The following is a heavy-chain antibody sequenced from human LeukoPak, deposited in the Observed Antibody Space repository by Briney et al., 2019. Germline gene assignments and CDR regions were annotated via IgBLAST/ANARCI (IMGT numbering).Heavy chain of an antibody. D-gene: IGHD6-13*01. CDR3: ARGGSSWYMAGKFDY. Sequence: ASVTVSFKASGYTFTSYAIHWVRQAPGQRLEWMGWINAGNGNRKYSQKFQDRVTITREPSAATAYMELNSLTSEDTAVYYCARGGSSWYMAGKFDYWGQGTLVTVSS. V-gene: IGHV1-3*01. J-gene: IGHJ4*02. CDR2: INAGNGNR. CDR1: GYTFTSYA.